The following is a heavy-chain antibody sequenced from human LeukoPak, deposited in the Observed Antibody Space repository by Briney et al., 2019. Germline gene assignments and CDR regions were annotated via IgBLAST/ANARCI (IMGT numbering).Heavy chain of an antibody. J-gene: IGHJ4*02. D-gene: IGHD1-26*01. CDR2: LYSGGNR. V-gene: IGHV3-53*01. Sequence: GGSLRLSCAASGFTVSSNYMSWVRQAPGKGLEWVSTLYSGGNRYYADSVRGRFTISRDDSRNTLFLQMNNLRVEDTAVYYCARESGDRPGLPGRWGQGTPVTVSS. CDR1: GFTVSSNY. CDR3: ARESGDRPGLPGR.